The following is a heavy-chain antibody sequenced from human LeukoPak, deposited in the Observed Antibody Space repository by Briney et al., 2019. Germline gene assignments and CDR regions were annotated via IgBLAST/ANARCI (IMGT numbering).Heavy chain of an antibody. CDR2: ISGGGDIT. V-gene: IGHV3-23*01. D-gene: IGHD2-21*02. J-gene: IGHJ4*02. CDR3: VREDTPATANY. Sequence: GGSLRLSCAASGFNLANHAMSWVRQTAGKGLEWVSAISGGGDITYYADSVKGRFTISRDNSKDTLFLQMHSLRPGDTAVYYCVREDTPATANYWGQGTLVTISS. CDR1: GFNLANHA.